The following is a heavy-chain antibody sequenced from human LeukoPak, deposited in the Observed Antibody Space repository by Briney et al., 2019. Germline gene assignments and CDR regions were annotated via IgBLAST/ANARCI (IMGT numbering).Heavy chain of an antibody. CDR1: GGSISSGGYS. D-gene: IGHD2-15*01. V-gene: IGHV4-30-2*01. CDR2: IYHSGST. Sequence: SQTLSLTCAVSGGSISSGGYSWSWIRQPPGKGLEWIGYIYHSGSTYYNPSLKSRVTISVDRSKNQFSLKLSSVTAADTAVYYCARLSMVAATSWFDPWGQGTLVTVSS. J-gene: IGHJ5*02. CDR3: ARLSMVAATSWFDP.